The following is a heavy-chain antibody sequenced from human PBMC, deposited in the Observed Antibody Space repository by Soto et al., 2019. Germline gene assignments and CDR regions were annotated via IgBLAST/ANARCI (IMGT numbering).Heavy chain of an antibody. D-gene: IGHD2-8*01. V-gene: IGHV1-18*01. CDR2: ISTYNCNT. J-gene: IGHJ5*02. CDR1: GYTFITYG. CDR3: ARDHGHGSEGRWFGH. Sequence: QVKLVQSGAEVKKPGASVKVSCKASGYTFITYGISWVRQAPGQGLEWMGWISTYNCNTNDLQKFQGRVTMTTDTSTITANMELRSLRSEDTAVYYCARDHGHGSEGRWFGHGGQGTLVTVSS.